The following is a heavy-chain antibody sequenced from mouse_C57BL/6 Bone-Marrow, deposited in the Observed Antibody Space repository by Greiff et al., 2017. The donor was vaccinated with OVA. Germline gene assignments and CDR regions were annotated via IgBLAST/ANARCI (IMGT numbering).Heavy chain of an antibody. Sequence: LQESGAELVRPGASVTLSCKASGYTFTDYEMHWVKQTPVHGLEWIGAIDPETGGTAYNQKFKGKAILTADKSSSTAYMELRSLTSEDSAVYYCTRRGRKAWFAYWGQGTLVTVSA. J-gene: IGHJ3*01. CDR2: IDPETGGT. V-gene: IGHV1-15*01. CDR3: TRRGRKAWFAY. CDR1: GYTFTDYE.